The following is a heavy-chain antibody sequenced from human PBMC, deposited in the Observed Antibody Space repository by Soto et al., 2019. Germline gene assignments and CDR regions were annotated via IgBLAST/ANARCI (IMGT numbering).Heavy chain of an antibody. CDR3: ARDPAP. CDR1: GGSISRGGYY. Sequence: QVQLQESGPGLVKPSENLSVTCTVSGGSISRGGYYWSWIRQNPGKGLEWIGYTYNSVITYYNPSLKSRVTISVDTSKNQFSLKLTSVTAADTAVYYCARDPAPWGQGTLVTVSS. CDR2: TYNSVIT. V-gene: IGHV4-31*03. J-gene: IGHJ5*02.